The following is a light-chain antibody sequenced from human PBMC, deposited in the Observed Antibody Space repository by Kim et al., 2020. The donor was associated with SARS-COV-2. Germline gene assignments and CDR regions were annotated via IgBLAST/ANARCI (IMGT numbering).Light chain of an antibody. V-gene: IGKV1-5*03. CDR3: QQCDVYPYT. J-gene: IGKJ2*01. Sequence: DIQMTQSPSALSASVGDRVTITCRASQRISNWLAWFQQKPGKAPKLLIYKSSNLESGVPSRFSGSGSGTAFTLTINSLQSDDFATYYCQQCDVYPYTFGQVTKLEI. CDR1: QRISNW. CDR2: KSS.